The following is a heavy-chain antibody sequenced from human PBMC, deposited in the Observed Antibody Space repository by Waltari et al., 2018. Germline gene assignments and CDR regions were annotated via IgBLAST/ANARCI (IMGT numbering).Heavy chain of an antibody. V-gene: IGHV1-69*14. D-gene: IGHD5-12*01. Sequence: QVQLVQSGAEVKKPGSSVKVSCKASGGTFRSYAISWVRQAPGQGLEWMGGIIPIFGTAKYAQKFQGRVTITADKSTSTAYMELSSLRSEDTAVYYCARVVGDGYNFPHYWGQGTLVTVSS. CDR2: IIPIFGTA. CDR3: ARVVGDGYNFPHY. CDR1: GGTFRSYA. J-gene: IGHJ4*02.